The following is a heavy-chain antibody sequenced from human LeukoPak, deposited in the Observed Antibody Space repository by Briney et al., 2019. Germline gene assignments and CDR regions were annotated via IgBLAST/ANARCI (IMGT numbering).Heavy chain of an antibody. CDR1: GFSISDQY. J-gene: IGHJ5*02. D-gene: IGHD3-22*01. CDR3: TNYHDSTRPGA. Sequence: PGGSLRLSCAASGFSISDQYMDWVRQAPGKGLEWVGRTRSKPRSYTTEYAASVRGRFTISRDDSQNLMYLQMSGLKTEDKAVYYCTNYHDSTRPGAWGQGTLVTVSS. CDR2: TRSKPRSYTT. V-gene: IGHV3-72*01.